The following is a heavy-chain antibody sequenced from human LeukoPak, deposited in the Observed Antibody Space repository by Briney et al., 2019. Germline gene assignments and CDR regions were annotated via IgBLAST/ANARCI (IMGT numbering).Heavy chain of an antibody. CDR1: GFTLSSYW. CDR2: ISSSGSTI. V-gene: IGHV3-48*03. Sequence: GGSLRLSCAASGFTLSSYWMHWVRQAPGKGLEWVSYISSSGSTIYYADSVKGRFTISRDNAKNSLYLQMNSLRAEDTAVYYCARVRHGDYSDYWGQGTLVTVSS. D-gene: IGHD4-17*01. CDR3: ARVRHGDYSDY. J-gene: IGHJ4*02.